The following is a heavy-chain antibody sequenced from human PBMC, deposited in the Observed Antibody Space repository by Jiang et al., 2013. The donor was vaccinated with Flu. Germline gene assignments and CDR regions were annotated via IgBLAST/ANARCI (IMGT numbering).Heavy chain of an antibody. D-gene: IGHD7-27*01. CDR1: GFTVSNNY. Sequence: VQLVESGGGVVQPGGSLRVSCVVSGFTVSNNYMTWVRQAPGKGLEWDSIIHSVGDTFYADSVKGRFTISRDNSKNTLYLQMSSLRADDTAVYYCARAGTGFDYWGQGTLVTVSS. V-gene: IGHV3-66*01. CDR2: IHSVGDT. CDR3: ARAGTGFDY. J-gene: IGHJ4*02.